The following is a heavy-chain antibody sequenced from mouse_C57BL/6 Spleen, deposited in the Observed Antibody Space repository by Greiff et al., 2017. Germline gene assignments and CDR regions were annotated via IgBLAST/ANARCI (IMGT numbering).Heavy chain of an antibody. CDR2: FHPYNDDT. CDR1: GYTFTTYP. V-gene: IGHV1-47*01. Sequence: QVQLQQSGAELVKPGASVKMSCKASGYTFTTYPIEWMKQNHGKSLAWIGNFHPYNDDTKYNEKFKCKATLTVEKSSGTVYLELSRLTSDASAVYYCARGSSYPHWYFDVWGTGTTVTVSS. CDR3: ARGSSYPHWYFDV. J-gene: IGHJ1*03. D-gene: IGHD1-1*01.